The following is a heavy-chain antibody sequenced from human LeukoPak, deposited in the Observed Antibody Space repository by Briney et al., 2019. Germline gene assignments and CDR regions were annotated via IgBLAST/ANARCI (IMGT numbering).Heavy chain of an antibody. CDR3: TRGVAISTSGWYDTFDY. CDR2: ISTDGSRI. CDR1: GFNFSNYA. V-gene: IGHV3-64*02. Sequence: GGSLRLSCEGSGFNFSNYAMYWVRQAPGKGLEYVSVISTDGSRIYYADSVKGRFTISRDNSKNTLYLQMGSLRAEDMAVYYCTRGVAISTSGWYDTFDYWGQGALVTVSS. J-gene: IGHJ4*02. D-gene: IGHD6-19*01.